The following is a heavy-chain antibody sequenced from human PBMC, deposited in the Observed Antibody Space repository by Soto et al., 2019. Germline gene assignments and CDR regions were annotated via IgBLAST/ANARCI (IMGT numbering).Heavy chain of an antibody. CDR3: ATAVTTEGYYYYYYMDV. V-gene: IGHV1-24*01. D-gene: IGHD4-17*01. CDR2: FDPEDGET. CDR1: GYTLTELS. J-gene: IGHJ6*03. Sequence: ASVKVSCKVSGYTLTELSMHWVRQAPGKGLEWMGGFDPEDGETIYAQKFQGRVTMTEDTSTDTAYMELSSLRSEDTAVYYCATAVTTEGYYYYYYMDVWGKGTTVTVSS.